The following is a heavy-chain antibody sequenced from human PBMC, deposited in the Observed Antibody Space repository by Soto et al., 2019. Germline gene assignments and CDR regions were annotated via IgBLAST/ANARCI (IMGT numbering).Heavy chain of an antibody. CDR2: IYYSGST. V-gene: IGHV4-59*01. J-gene: IGHJ6*02. CDR3: AIASYYYGSGSYFNLYGMDV. CDR1: GGSISSYY. Sequence: SETLSLTCTVSGGSISSYYWSWIRQPPGKGLDWIGYIYYSGSTNYNPSLKSRVTISVDTSKNQFSLKLSSVTAADTAVYYCAIASYYYGSGSYFNLYGMDVWGQGTTVTVSS. D-gene: IGHD3-10*01.